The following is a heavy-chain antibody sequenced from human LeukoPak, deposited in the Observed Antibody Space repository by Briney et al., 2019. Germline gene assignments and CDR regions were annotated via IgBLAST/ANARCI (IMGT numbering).Heavy chain of an antibody. V-gene: IGHV1-2*06. CDR3: ARSPPNGWYRAGSQDG. J-gene: IGHJ3*01. Sequence: GASVKVSCKASGYTFTGYYIHWVRQAPGQGLEWMGRIIPNSGGTNYAQKFQGRVTMTRDTSISTAYMELSRLRSDDTAVYYCARSPPNGWYRAGSQDGWGQGTMVVVSS. CDR2: IIPNSGGT. CDR1: GYTFTGYY. D-gene: IGHD6-19*01.